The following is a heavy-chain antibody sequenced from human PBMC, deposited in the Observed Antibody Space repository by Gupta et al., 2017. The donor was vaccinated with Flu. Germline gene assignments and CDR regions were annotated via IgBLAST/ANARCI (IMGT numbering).Heavy chain of an antibody. CDR1: GFTFSSYA. Sequence: EVQLLESGGGLVQPGGSLRPSCAASGFTFSSYAMSWVRQAPGKGLEWVSAISGSGGSTYYADSVKGRFTISRDNSKNTLYLQMNSLRAEDTAVYYCAKDMGDYVWGSYRPEFDYWGQGTLVTVSS. J-gene: IGHJ4*02. D-gene: IGHD3-16*02. V-gene: IGHV3-23*01. CDR2: ISGSGGST. CDR3: AKDMGDYVWGSYRPEFDY.